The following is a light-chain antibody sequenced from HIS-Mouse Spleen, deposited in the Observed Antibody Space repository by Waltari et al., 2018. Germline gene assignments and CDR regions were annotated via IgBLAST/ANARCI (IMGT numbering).Light chain of an antibody. CDR2: EVS. CDR1: SSYVGGYNS. V-gene: IGLV2-8*01. Sequence: QSALTQPPSASGSPGQSVTISCTGTSSYVGGYNSVSWYQPHPGKAPKRMIYEVSKRPSGVPDRFSGSKSGNTASLTVSGLQAEDEADYYCSSYAGSNNFVVFGGGTKLTVL. CDR3: SSYAGSNNFVV. J-gene: IGLJ2*01.